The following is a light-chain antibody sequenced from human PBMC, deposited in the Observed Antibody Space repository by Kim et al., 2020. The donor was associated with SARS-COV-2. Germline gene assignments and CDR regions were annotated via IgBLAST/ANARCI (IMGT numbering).Light chain of an antibody. CDR3: HQYGNSPIT. V-gene: IGKV3-20*01. CDR1: QSVSSTY. J-gene: IGKJ5*01. Sequence: EIVLTQTPGTLSLSPGERATLSCRASQSVSSTYLAWHQQKPGQAPRLLIYGASSRATAIPDRFSGSGSGTDFTLTISRLEPEDFAVYYCHQYGNSPITFDQGTRLEIK. CDR2: GAS.